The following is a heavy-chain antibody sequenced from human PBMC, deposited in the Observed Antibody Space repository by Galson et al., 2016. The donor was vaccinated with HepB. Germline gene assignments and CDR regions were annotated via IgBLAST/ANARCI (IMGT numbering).Heavy chain of an antibody. CDR3: AKISLVGYNSGWGGSFDI. CDR2: IYSGGST. CDR1: GFTVSSNY. Sequence: SLRLSCAASGFTVSSNYMTWVRQAPGKGLEWVSVIYSGGSTCYADPVKGRLTIARDNSKNTPYLQMNSLRAEDAAVYYCAKISLVGYNSGWGGSFDIWGRGTMVTVSS. D-gene: IGHD6-19*01. J-gene: IGHJ3*02. V-gene: IGHV3-66*01.